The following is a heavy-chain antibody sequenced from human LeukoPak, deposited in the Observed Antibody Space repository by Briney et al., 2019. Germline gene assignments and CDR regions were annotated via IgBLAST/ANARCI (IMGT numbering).Heavy chain of an antibody. CDR1: GFTLSSYE. J-gene: IGHJ4*02. Sequence: QPGGSLRLSCAASGFTLSSYEMNWVRQAPGKGLEWVSYISSGGNTIYYADSVKGRFTISRDNAKNSLYLQMNSLRAEDTAVYYCAREGTGMVSFDYWGQGTLVTVSS. CDR3: AREGTGMVSFDY. V-gene: IGHV3-48*03. D-gene: IGHD5-18*01. CDR2: ISSGGNTI.